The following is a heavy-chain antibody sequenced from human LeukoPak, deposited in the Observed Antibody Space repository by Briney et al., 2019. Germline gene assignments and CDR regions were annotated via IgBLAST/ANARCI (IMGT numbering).Heavy chain of an antibody. J-gene: IGHJ4*02. CDR1: GGSISSSSYY. CDR3: AVVGTILRDFDY. Sequence: PSETLSLTCTVSGGSISSSSYYWRWIRQPPGKGLEWIGSIYYSGSTYYNPSLKSRVTISVDTSKNQFSLKLSSVTAADTAVYYCAVVGTILRDFDYWGQGTLVTVSS. V-gene: IGHV4-39*01. CDR2: IYYSGST. D-gene: IGHD2-15*01.